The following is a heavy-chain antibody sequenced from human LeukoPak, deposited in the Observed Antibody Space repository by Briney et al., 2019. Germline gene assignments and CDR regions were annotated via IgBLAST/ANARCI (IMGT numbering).Heavy chain of an antibody. CDR3: ARGGLGNDYIWGSYRYTPYDY. J-gene: IGHJ4*02. Sequence: PSETLSLTCAVYGGSFSGYYWSWIRQPPGKGLEWLGEINHSGSTNYNPSLKSRVTISVDTSKNQFSLKLSSVTAADTAVYYCARGGLGNDYIWGSYRYTPYDYWGQGTLVTVSS. V-gene: IGHV4-34*01. CDR2: INHSGST. D-gene: IGHD3-16*02. CDR1: GGSFSGYY.